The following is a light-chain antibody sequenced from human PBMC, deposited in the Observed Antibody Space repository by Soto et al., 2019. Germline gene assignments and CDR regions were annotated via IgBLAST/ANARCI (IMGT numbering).Light chain of an antibody. J-gene: IGLJ1*01. CDR2: DVS. CDR3: SSYTSSRTGENV. Sequence: QAVVTQPASVSGSPGQSITISCTGTSSDVGGYNYVSWYQQHPGKAPKLMIYDVSNRPSGVSNRFSGSKSGNTASLTISGLQAEDEADYYCSSYTSSRTGENVFGTGTKLTVL. CDR1: SSDVGGYNY. V-gene: IGLV2-14*01.